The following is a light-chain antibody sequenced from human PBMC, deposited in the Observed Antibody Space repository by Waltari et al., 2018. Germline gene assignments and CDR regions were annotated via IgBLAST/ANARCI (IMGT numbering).Light chain of an antibody. Sequence: QSALTQPASVSGSPGQSITISCTGSSSAVGGYYYVSWYQRSPGKVPKIMIYEVNNRPSGVASLSAGSKSGNTASLTISGLQADDEADYYCSSFTSRHLYVFGTGTAVTVL. CDR1: SSAVGGYYY. CDR3: SSFTSRHLYV. V-gene: IGLV2-14*01. J-gene: IGLJ1*01. CDR2: EVN.